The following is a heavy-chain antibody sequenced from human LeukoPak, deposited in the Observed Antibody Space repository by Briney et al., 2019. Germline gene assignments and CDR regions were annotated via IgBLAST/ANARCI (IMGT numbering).Heavy chain of an antibody. Sequence: PSESLSLTCAVSGGSISTSDWWSWVRQPPGKGLEWIGEIYHSGSTNYNPSFKSRVTISIDKSKNQFSLKLNSKTAADTAVFYCARRNYYDSTGYYPTDYWGQGTLVTVSS. D-gene: IGHD3-22*01. V-gene: IGHV4-4*02. CDR1: GGSISTSDW. CDR2: IYHSGST. CDR3: ARRNYYDSTGYYPTDY. J-gene: IGHJ4*02.